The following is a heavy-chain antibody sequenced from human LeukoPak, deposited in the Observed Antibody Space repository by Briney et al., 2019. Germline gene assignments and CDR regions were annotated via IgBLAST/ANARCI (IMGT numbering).Heavy chain of an antibody. J-gene: IGHJ6*03. D-gene: IGHD2-2*01. CDR3: ARDGSAVEYYYYYMDV. V-gene: IGHV3-7*01. CDR2: IKQDGSDK. Sequence: GGSLRLSCAASGFTLSSYWMSWVRQPPGKGLEWVANIKQDGSDKYYVDSVKGRFTISRDNAKNTPYLQMNSLRAEDTAVYYCARDGSAVEYYYYYMDVWGKGTTVTVSS. CDR1: GFTLSSYW.